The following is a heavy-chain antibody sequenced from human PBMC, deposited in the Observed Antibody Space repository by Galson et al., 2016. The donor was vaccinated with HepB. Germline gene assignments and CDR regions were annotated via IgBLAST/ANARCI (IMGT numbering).Heavy chain of an antibody. Sequence: SLRLSCAASGFTIDEHGMNWVRQTPGKGLEWISKIQWNGGKTAYADSVKGRFTISRDNAKNSLYLQMTSLRAEDTAFYYCVRGHSPVFSGYFDLWGRGTLVTVSA. J-gene: IGHJ2*01. V-gene: IGHV3-20*04. CDR2: IQWNGGKT. CDR1: GFTIDEHG. D-gene: IGHD2-15*01. CDR3: VRGHSPVFSGYFDL.